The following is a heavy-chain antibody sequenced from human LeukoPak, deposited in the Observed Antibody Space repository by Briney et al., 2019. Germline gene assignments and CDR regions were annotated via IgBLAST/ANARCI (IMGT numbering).Heavy chain of an antibody. V-gene: IGHV3-23*01. CDR3: AKDAWVRYFDWAADI. Sequence: PGGSLRLSCVASEFTFTNYAMSWVRQAPGKGLEWVSAISGSGGSTYYADSVKGRFTISRDNSKNTLYLQMNSLRAEDTAVYYCAKDAWVRYFDWAADIWGQGTMVTVSS. J-gene: IGHJ3*02. CDR2: ISGSGGST. D-gene: IGHD3-9*01. CDR1: EFTFTNYA.